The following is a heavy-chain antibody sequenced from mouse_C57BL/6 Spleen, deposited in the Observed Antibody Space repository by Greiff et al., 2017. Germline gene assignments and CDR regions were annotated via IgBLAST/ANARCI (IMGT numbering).Heavy chain of an antibody. CDR2: IDPSDSET. D-gene: IGHD2-3*01. CDR1: GYTFTSYW. Sequence: QVQLKQPGAELVRPGSSVKLSCKASGYTFTSYWMHWVKQRPIQGLEWIGNIDPSDSETHYNQKFKDKATLTVDKSSSTAYMQLSSLTSEDSAVYYCARSGDGYIYAMDYWGQGTSVTVSS. CDR3: ARSGDGYIYAMDY. J-gene: IGHJ4*01. V-gene: IGHV1-52*01.